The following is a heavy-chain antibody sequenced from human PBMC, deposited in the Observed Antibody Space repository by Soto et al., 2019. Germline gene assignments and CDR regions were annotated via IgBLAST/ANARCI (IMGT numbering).Heavy chain of an antibody. V-gene: IGHV3-15*07. Sequence: GGSLRLSCAASGFTFSNAWMNWVRQAPGKGLEWVGRIKSKTDGGTTDYAAPVKGRFTISREDSKNTLYLQMNSLKTEDTAVYYCTASPYYYDSSGYYYYYYGMDVWGQGTTVTVSS. CDR2: IKSKTDGGTT. CDR3: TASPYYYDSSGYYYYYYGMDV. CDR1: GFTFSNAW. D-gene: IGHD3-22*01. J-gene: IGHJ6*02.